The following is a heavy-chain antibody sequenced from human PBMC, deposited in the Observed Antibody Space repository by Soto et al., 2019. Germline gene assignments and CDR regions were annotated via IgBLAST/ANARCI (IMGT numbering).Heavy chain of an antibody. J-gene: IGHJ4*01. V-gene: IGHV4-39*02. Sequence: PSETLSLTCSVSGGSISSSSYYWGWIRQPPGKGLEWIGSIYYSGSTYYNPSLKSRVTISVDTSKTQFSLKLSSVTAANTALYYCARDGYCNDATCYSVFYYCGQGTLVTVSA. CDR1: GGSISSSSYY. CDR3: ARDGYCNDATCYSVFYY. CDR2: IYYSGST. D-gene: IGHD2-15*01.